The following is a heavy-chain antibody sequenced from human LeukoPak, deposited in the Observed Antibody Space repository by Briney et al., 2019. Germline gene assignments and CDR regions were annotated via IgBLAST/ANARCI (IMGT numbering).Heavy chain of an antibody. CDR2: IYHSGST. J-gene: IGHJ5*02. V-gene: IGHV4-38-2*02. D-gene: IGHD2-2*01. CDR1: GYSISSGYY. CDR3: ASIPWEVRHCSSTSCHSLAPFP. Sequence: PSETLSLTCTVSGYSISSGYYWGWIRQPPGKGLEWIGSIYHSGSTYYNPSLKSRVTISVDTSKNQFSLKLSSVTAADTAVYYCASIPWEVRHCSSTSCHSLAPFPWGQGTLVTVSS.